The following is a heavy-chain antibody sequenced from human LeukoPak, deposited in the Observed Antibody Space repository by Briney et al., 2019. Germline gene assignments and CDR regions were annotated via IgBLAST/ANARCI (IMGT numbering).Heavy chain of an antibody. D-gene: IGHD2-15*01. CDR2: INHSGNT. Sequence: SETLSLTCSVSGGSISGDDDYWSWIRQPPGKGLEWIGYINHSGNTYHIPSLRSRGTISIDTSKNQFSLELSSVTAADTAVYYCARVWVYCSGGSCYPDYYGMDVWGQGTTVTVSS. J-gene: IGHJ6*02. CDR3: ARVWVYCSGGSCYPDYYGMDV. V-gene: IGHV4-30-4*02. CDR1: GGSISGDDDY.